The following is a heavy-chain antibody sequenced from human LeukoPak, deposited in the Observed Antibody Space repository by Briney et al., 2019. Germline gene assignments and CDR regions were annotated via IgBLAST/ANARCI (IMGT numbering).Heavy chain of an antibody. CDR2: IIPIFGTA. CDR1: EGTFSSYA. D-gene: IGHD2-15*01. CDR3: ARDTSGCSGGSCYSEVNSDY. Sequence: GASVKVSCKASEGTFSSYAISWVRQAPGQGLEWMGGIIPIFGTANYAQKFQGRVTITADELTSTAYMELSSLRSEDTAVYYCARDTSGCSGGSCYSEVNSDYWGQGTLVTVSS. V-gene: IGHV1-69*13. J-gene: IGHJ4*02.